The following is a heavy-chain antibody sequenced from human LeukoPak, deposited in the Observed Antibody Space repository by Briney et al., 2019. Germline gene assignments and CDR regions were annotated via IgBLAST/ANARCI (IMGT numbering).Heavy chain of an antibody. CDR1: GDSISSSSYY. V-gene: IGHV4-39*07. J-gene: IGHJ4*02. Sequence: SETLSLTCTVSGDSISSSSYYWGWIRQPPGKGLEWIGSIYYRGSTYYNPSLKSRVTMSVDTSKNQFSLKLSSVTAADTAVYYCARDYYDSSKTDFDYWGQGTLVTVSS. CDR3: ARDYYDSSKTDFDY. CDR2: IYYRGST. D-gene: IGHD3-22*01.